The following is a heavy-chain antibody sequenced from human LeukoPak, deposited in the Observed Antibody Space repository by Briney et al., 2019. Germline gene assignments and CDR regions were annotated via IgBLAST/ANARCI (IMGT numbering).Heavy chain of an antibody. CDR3: ARLGDYGDYDPPDFDY. J-gene: IGHJ4*02. CDR1: GGSFSGYY. V-gene: IGHV4-34*01. D-gene: IGHD4-17*01. CDR2: INHSGST. Sequence: SETLSLTCAVYGGSFSGYYWSWIRQPPGKGLEWIGEINHSGSTNYNPSLKSRVTISVDTSKNQFSLKLSSVTAADTAVYYCARLGDYGDYDPPDFDYWGQGTLVTVSS.